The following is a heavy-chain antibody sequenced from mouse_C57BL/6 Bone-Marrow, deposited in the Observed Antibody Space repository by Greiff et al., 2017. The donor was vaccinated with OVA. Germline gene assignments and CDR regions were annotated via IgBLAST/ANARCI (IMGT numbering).Heavy chain of an antibody. CDR2: ISSGSSTI. CDR3: ARSYYYGSSPTDY. Sequence: EVKLMESGGGLVKPGGSLKLSCAASGFTFSDYGMHWVRQAPEKGLEWVAYISSGSSTIYYADTVKGRFTLSRDNAKNTLFLQMTSLRSEDTAMYYCARSYYYGSSPTDYWGQGTTLTVSS. J-gene: IGHJ2*01. CDR1: GFTFSDYG. D-gene: IGHD1-1*01. V-gene: IGHV5-17*01.